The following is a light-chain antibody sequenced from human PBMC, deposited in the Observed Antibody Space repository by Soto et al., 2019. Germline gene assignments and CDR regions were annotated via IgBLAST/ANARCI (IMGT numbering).Light chain of an antibody. Sequence: EIVMTQSPGTLSLSPGERATISCRASQVIGSRYLAWYHQKSGQAPRLLIYGASSRATGIPDRFSGSGSGTDFTLIISRLEPEDFGVYYCEQFGSSIPHTFGQGTKLEIK. J-gene: IGKJ2*01. CDR2: GAS. CDR3: EQFGSSIPHT. V-gene: IGKV3-20*01. CDR1: QVIGSRY.